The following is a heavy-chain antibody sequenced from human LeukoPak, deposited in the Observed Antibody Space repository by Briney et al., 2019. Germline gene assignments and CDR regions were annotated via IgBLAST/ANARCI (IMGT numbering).Heavy chain of an antibody. CDR3: ARMTTVTYYFDY. J-gene: IGHJ4*02. Sequence: PEGSLRLSCAASGFTVSSNYMSWVRQAPGKGLEWVSVIYSGGSTYYADSVKGRFTISRDNSKNTLYLQMNSLRAEDTAVYYCARMTTVTYYFDYWGQGTLVTVSS. CDR2: IYSGGST. V-gene: IGHV3-53*01. D-gene: IGHD4-17*01. CDR1: GFTVSSNY.